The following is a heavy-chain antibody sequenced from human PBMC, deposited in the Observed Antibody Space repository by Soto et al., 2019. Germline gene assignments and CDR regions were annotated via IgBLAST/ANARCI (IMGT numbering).Heavy chain of an antibody. CDR3: ARGRIYFDHYYYYYMDV. J-gene: IGHJ6*03. D-gene: IGHD1-26*01. CDR1: GYTFTDYY. CDR2: INPNTGDT. V-gene: IGHV1-2*04. Sequence: ASVKVSCKASGYTFTDYYIHWVRQAPGQGLEWMGWINPNTGDTNYAQKFQGWVTMTRDTSISTAYMELSRLRSDDTAVYYCARGRIYFDHYYYYYMDVWGKGTTVTVSS.